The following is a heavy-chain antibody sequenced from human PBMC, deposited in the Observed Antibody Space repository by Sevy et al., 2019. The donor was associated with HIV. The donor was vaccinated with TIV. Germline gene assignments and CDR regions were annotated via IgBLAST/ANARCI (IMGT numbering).Heavy chain of an antibody. J-gene: IGHJ4*02. CDR2: IYHSGST. Sequence: SETLSLTCAVSGYSISSGYYWGWIRQPPGKGLEWIGSIYHSGSTYYNPSLKSRVTISVDTSKNQFSLKLSSVTAADTAVYYCARHLAKGGQWLVPRPPSFDYWGQGTLVTVSS. D-gene: IGHD6-19*01. CDR3: ARHLAKGGQWLVPRPPSFDY. CDR1: GYSISSGYY. V-gene: IGHV4-38-2*01.